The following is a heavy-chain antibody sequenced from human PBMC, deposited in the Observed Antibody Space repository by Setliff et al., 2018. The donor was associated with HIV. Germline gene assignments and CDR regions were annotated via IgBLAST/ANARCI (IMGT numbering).Heavy chain of an antibody. Sequence: PSETLSLTCSVSGGSISSGSHYWGWIRQAPGKGLEWIGNIYYGGTAHKRPSLKSRVTISIDTSENLFSLKLSGVTAADTAIYYCARQVGEGKWYLDSWGHGTLVTVSS. V-gene: IGHV4-39*01. CDR3: ARQVGEGKWYLDS. CDR2: IYYGGTA. D-gene: IGHD1-26*01. J-gene: IGHJ4*01. CDR1: GGSISSGSHY.